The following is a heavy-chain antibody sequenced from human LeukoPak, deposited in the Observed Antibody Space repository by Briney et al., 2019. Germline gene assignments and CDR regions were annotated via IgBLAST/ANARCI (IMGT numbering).Heavy chain of an antibody. J-gene: IGHJ6*04. V-gene: IGHV3-7*01. Sequence: PGGSLRLSCAVSGFTFSSSYMNWVRQAPGKGLEWVANIKQDGSEKYYVDSVKGRFTISRDNAKNSLYLQMNSLRAEDTAVYYCAELGITMIGGVWGKGTTVTISS. CDR2: IKQDGSEK. CDR1: GFTFSSSY. CDR3: AELGITMIGGV. D-gene: IGHD3-10*02.